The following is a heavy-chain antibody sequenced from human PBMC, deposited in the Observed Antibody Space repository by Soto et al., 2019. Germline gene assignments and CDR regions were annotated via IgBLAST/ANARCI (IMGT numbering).Heavy chain of an antibody. V-gene: IGHV4-31*03. CDR2: IYYSGST. CDR1: GGSISSGGYY. Sequence: KPSETLSLTCTVSGGSISSGGYYWSWIRQHPGKGLEWIGYIYYSGSTYYNPSLKSRVTISVDTSKNQFSLKLSSVTAADTAVYYCARHPYDSSGPGYYYGMDVWGQGTTVTVSS. D-gene: IGHD3-22*01. J-gene: IGHJ6*02. CDR3: ARHPYDSSGPGYYYGMDV.